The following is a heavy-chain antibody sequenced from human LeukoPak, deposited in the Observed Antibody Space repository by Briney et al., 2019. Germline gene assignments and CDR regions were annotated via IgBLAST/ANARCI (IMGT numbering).Heavy chain of an antibody. V-gene: IGHV1-8*03. Sequence: EASVKVSCKASGYTFTSYDINWVRQATGQGLEWMGWMNPNSGNTGYAQKFQGRVTITRNTSISTAYMELSSLRSEDTAVYYCARGGNYYDSTEFDPWGQGTLVTVSS. CDR1: GYTFTSYD. CDR2: MNPNSGNT. CDR3: ARGGNYYDSTEFDP. D-gene: IGHD3-22*01. J-gene: IGHJ5*02.